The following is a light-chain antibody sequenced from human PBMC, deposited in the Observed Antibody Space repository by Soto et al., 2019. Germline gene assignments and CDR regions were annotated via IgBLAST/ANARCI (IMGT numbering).Light chain of an antibody. Sequence: QSVLTAPRSGSWSPGPSVPISCTGTSSDVGGYNYVSWYQQHPGKAPKLMIFDVSKRPSGVPDRFSGSKSANTASLTISGLQAEDEADYYCCSYAGSYTYVFGTGTKVTVL. J-gene: IGLJ1*01. CDR1: SSDVGGYNY. CDR2: DVS. CDR3: CSYAGSYTYV. V-gene: IGLV2-11*01.